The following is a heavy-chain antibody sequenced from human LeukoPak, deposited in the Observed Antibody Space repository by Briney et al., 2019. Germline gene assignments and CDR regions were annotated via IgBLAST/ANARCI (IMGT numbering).Heavy chain of an antibody. D-gene: IGHD3-3*01. CDR2: IISMFGTA. J-gene: IGHJ6*03. Sequence: ASVKVSCKGSGGTFSNYAITWVRQAPGQGLEWMGGIISMFGTANYAQKFQGRVTITTDEPASTAYMELSSLRSEDTAVYYCARSGYYKSMGDYYYYYMDVWGKGTTVTVSS. CDR1: GGTFSNYA. CDR3: ARSGYYKSMGDYYYYYMDV. V-gene: IGHV1-69*05.